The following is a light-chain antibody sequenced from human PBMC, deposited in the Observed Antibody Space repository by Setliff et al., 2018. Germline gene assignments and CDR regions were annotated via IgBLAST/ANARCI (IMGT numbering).Light chain of an antibody. CDR1: SSDIGTYNL. CDR2: EVT. Sequence: QSALTQPASVSGSPGQSITISCTGTSSDIGTYNLVSWYQQHPGKAPKLVIYEVTRRPSGVSNRFSGSKSGNTASLTISGLQAEDEGDYYCSSYAASYNPYVFGTGTKVTVL. CDR3: SSYAASYNPYV. J-gene: IGLJ1*01. V-gene: IGLV2-23*02.